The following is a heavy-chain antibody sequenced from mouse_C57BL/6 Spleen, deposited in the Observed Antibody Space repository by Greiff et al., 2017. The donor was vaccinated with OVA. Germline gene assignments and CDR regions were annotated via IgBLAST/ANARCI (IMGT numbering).Heavy chain of an antibody. V-gene: IGHV1-69*01. Sequence: QVQLKQPGAELVMPGASVKLSCKASGYTFTSYWMHWVKQRPGQGLEWIGEIDPSDSYTNYNQKFKGKSTLTVDKSSSTAYMQLSSLTSEDSAVYDCARSLYGSGYFDYWGQGTTLTVSS. CDR3: ARSLYGSGYFDY. D-gene: IGHD1-1*02. CDR2: IDPSDSYT. CDR1: GYTFTSYW. J-gene: IGHJ2*01.